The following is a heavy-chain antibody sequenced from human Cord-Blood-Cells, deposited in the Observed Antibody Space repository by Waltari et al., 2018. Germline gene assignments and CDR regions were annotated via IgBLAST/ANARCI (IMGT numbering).Heavy chain of an antibody. J-gene: IGHJ4*02. CDR1: GGSISSSSYY. CDR2: IYYSGST. CDR3: ARLHTNDFWSGYYFDY. D-gene: IGHD3-3*01. Sequence: QLQLQESGPGLVKPSEPLSLTCTVSGGSISSSSYYWGWIRQPPGKGLEWIGSIYYSGSTYYNPSLKSRVTISVDTSKNQFSLKLSSVTAADTAVYYCARLHTNDFWSGYYFDYWGQGTLVTVSS. V-gene: IGHV4-39*01.